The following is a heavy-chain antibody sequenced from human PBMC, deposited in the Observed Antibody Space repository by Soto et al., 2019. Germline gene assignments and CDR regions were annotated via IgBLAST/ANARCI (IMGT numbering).Heavy chain of an antibody. J-gene: IGHJ4*02. D-gene: IGHD3-3*01. Sequence: SETLSLTCTVSGGSISSGDYYWSWIRQPPGKGLEWIGYIYYSGSTYYNPSLKSRVTISVDTSKNQFSLKLSSVTAADTAVYYCASSEVLRFLEWSGPPSPFDYWGQGTLVTVSS. V-gene: IGHV4-30-4*01. CDR2: IYYSGST. CDR1: GGSISSGDYY. CDR3: ASSEVLRFLEWSGPPSPFDY.